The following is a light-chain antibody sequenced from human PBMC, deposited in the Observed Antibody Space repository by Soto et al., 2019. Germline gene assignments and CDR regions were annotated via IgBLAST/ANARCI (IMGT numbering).Light chain of an antibody. V-gene: IGLV1-40*01. Sequence: QAVATQPPSVSGAPGQRVTISCTGSSSNIGAGYAVHWYQKLPGTAPKLLIYGNSNRPSGVPDRFSGSKSGTSASLAITGLQAEDEADYYGQAYDSSLSAVVFGGGTKLTVL. CDR2: GNS. CDR3: QAYDSSLSAVV. J-gene: IGLJ2*01. CDR1: SSNIGAGYA.